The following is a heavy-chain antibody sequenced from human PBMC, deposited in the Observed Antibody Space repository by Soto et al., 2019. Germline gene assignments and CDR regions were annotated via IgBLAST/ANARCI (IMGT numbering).Heavy chain of an antibody. D-gene: IGHD6-19*01. CDR3: ARTQKSVAGTFNWFAA. J-gene: IGHJ5*02. V-gene: IGHV4-39*01. CDR2: IYYSVIT. Sequence: SETLSRTCTVSGGSISSSIYYCGWIRQPPGKGLELIGSIYYSVITYYNPSLKSRVTISVDTSKNQFSLKLSSVTAEDTAVYYCARTQKSVAGTFNWFAAWGQGTLVTVSS. CDR1: GGSISSSIYY.